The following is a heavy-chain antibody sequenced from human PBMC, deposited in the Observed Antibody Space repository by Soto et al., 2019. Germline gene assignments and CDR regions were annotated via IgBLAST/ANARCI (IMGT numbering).Heavy chain of an antibody. CDR2: ISPFSGNT. CDR1: GYTFTSYG. CDR3: VRENDYGGNFWYFDL. D-gene: IGHD4-17*01. Sequence: QGPLVQSGAEVGKPGASVKVSCKASGYTFTSYGITWVRKAPGQGLEWMGWISPFSGNTKYAEKFNDRVTLTADTSTSTAYMELRSLRSDDTAVYYCVRENDYGGNFWYFDLWGRGTLVSVSS. J-gene: IGHJ2*01. V-gene: IGHV1-18*04.